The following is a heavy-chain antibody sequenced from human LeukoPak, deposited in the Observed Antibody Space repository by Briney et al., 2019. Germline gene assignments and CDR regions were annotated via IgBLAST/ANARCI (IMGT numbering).Heavy chain of an antibody. D-gene: IGHD6-19*01. V-gene: IGHV4-59*01. CDR1: GASISTYY. J-gene: IGHJ4*02. CDR3: AKHGSGWSFDY. CDR2: IQNTGAT. Sequence: SVTLSLTCTVSGASISTYYWGWIRQPPGKGLEWIGYIQNTGATNYNPSLKSRVSISKDTSKNQFSLKMSSVTAADTAVYYCAKHGSGWSFDYWGQGTLVTVSS.